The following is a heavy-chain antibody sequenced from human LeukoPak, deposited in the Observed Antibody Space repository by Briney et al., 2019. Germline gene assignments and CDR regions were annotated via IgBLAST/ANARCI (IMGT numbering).Heavy chain of an antibody. CDR1: GGSISRNYY. D-gene: IGHD2-21*01. J-gene: IGHJ6*02. V-gene: IGHV4-39*07. CDR2: IYYSGST. Sequence: SETLSLTCTVSGGSISRNYYWGWIRQPPGKGLEWIGSIYYSGSTYYNPSLKSRVTISVDTSKNQFSLKLSSVTAADTAVYYCARDGGDYYYYGMDVWGQGTTVTVSS. CDR3: ARDGGDYYYYGMDV.